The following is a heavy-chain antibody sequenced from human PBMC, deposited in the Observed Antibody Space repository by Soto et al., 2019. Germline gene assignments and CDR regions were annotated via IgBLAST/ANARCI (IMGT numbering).Heavy chain of an antibody. CDR3: ARVRREYDNSGPVDY. CDR1: GGSISSGDYS. Sequence: TLSLNCAVSGGSISSGDYSWNWIRQPPGKGLEWIGYIYYGGSTYYDPSLQSRVTMSVDRSSNQFSLKLNSVTAADTAVYYCARVRREYDNSGPVDYWGQGTLVTVSS. V-gene: IGHV4-30-2*01. D-gene: IGHD3-22*01. CDR2: IYYGGST. J-gene: IGHJ4*02.